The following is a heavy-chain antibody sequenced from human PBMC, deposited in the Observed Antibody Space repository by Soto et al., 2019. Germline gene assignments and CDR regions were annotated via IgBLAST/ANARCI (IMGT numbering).Heavy chain of an antibody. Sequence: PSETLSLTCTVSSGSINNSSFYWGWVPQPPGKRLEWIGSIYYSGSAYYNPSLKSRLTISVDTSKNQFSLNLSSVTAADTAVYFCARRPLVRGIIPYYFDSWGQGTLVTV. CDR2: IYYSGSA. D-gene: IGHD3-10*01. CDR3: ARRPLVRGIIPYYFDS. CDR1: SGSINNSSFY. V-gene: IGHV4-39*01. J-gene: IGHJ4*02.